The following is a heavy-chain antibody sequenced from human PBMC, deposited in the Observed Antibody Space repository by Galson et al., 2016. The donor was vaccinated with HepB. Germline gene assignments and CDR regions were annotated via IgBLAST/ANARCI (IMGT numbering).Heavy chain of an antibody. J-gene: IGHJ4*02. CDR3: ARGRRAGITALMLDY. V-gene: IGHV1-69*06. D-gene: IGHD1-7*01. CDR2: IIPIFDRA. Sequence: SVKVSCKASGYTFTNYGISWVRQAPGQGLEWMGAIIPIFDRANYAQKFQARSIITADKSTSTAYMELRNLRSEDTAVYYCARGRRAGITALMLDYWGQGSLVTVSS. CDR1: GYTFTNYG.